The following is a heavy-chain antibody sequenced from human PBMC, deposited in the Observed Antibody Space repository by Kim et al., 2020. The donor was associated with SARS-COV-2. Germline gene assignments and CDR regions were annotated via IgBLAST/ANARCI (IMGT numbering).Heavy chain of an antibody. CDR3: AGYNVGAGFGEFADSYYY. Sequence: SETLSLTCTVSGGSISSYYWSWIRQPPGKGLEWIGYIFSSGSTNYNPSLKSRVTISVDTSKNQFSLKLSSVTAADTAVYYCAGYNVGAGFGEFADSYYY. CDR2: IFSSGST. CDR1: GGSISSYY. J-gene: IGHJ6*01. V-gene: IGHV4-59*08. D-gene: IGHD3-10*01.